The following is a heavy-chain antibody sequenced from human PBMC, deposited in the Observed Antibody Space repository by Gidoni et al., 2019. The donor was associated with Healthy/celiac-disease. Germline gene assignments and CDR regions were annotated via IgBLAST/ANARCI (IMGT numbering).Heavy chain of an antibody. CDR3: AKVRAAVGATAFDY. Sequence: QVQLVESGGGVVQPGRSLRLSCAASGFTFSSYGMHWVRQAPGKGLEWVAVISYDGSNKYYADSVKGRFTISRDNSKNTLYLQMNSLRAEDTAVYYCAKVRAAVGATAFDYWGQGTLVTVSS. CDR2: ISYDGSNK. V-gene: IGHV3-30*18. J-gene: IGHJ4*02. D-gene: IGHD1-26*01. CDR1: GFTFSSYG.